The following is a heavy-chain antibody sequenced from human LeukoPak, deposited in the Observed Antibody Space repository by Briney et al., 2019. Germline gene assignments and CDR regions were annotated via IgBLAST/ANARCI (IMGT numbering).Heavy chain of an antibody. J-gene: IGHJ5*02. V-gene: IGHV1-46*01. D-gene: IGHD3-22*01. CDR1: RYTFTSYY. CDR2: INPSGGST. Sequence: GASVKVSCKASRYTFTSYYKHWVRQAPGQGLEWMGIINPSGGSTSYAQKFQGRVTMTRCTSTSTVYMELSSLRSEDTAVYYCARDLARDSSGYYYDWFDPWGQGTLVTVSS. CDR3: ARDLARDSSGYYYDWFDP.